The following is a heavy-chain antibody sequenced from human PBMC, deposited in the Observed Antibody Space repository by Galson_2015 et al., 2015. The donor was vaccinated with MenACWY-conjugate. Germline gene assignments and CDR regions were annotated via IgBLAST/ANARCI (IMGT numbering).Heavy chain of an antibody. J-gene: IGHJ4*02. V-gene: IGHV1-3*01. Sequence: SVKVSCKASGFSFTSYGIHWVRQAPGQRLEWMGWVNAGNGNINYLQKYQGRVTMTRDTSASTAYMELSSLRPEDTAVYYCARGYGSGSYWDNWGQGTLVTVSS. CDR3: ARGYGSGSYWDN. CDR1: GFSFTSYG. CDR2: VNAGNGNI. D-gene: IGHD3-10*01.